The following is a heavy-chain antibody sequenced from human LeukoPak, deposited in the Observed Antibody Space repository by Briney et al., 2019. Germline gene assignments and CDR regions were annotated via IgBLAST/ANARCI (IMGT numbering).Heavy chain of an antibody. V-gene: IGHV1-69*05. CDR1: GGTFSSYA. J-gene: IGHJ3*02. D-gene: IGHD3-22*01. CDR2: IIPIFGTA. CDR3: ARGMINYYDSSGYDDAFDI. Sequence: SVKVSCKASGGTFSSYAISWVRQAPGQGLEWMGRIIPIFGTANYAQKFQGRVTMTRNTSISTAYMELSSLRSEDTAVYYCARGMINYYDSSGYDDAFDIWGQGTMVTVSS.